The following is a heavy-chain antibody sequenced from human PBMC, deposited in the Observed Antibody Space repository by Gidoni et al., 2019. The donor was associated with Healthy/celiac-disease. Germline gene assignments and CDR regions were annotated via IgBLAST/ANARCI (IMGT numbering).Heavy chain of an antibody. CDR2: IYHSGST. Sequence: QLQLQESGSGLVKPSQTLSLTCAVSGGSISSGGYSWSWIRQPPGKGLEWIGYIYHSGSTYYHPSLKSRVTISVDRSKNPFSLKLSSVTAADTAVYYCAREALTGDLRAFDIWGQGTMVTVSS. CDR1: GGSISSGGYS. D-gene: IGHD7-27*01. CDR3: AREALTGDLRAFDI. J-gene: IGHJ3*02. V-gene: IGHV4-30-2*01.